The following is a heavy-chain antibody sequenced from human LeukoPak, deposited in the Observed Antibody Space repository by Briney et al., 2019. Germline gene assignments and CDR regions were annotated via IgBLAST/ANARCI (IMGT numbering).Heavy chain of an antibody. Sequence: GATVKISCKASGSTFTDYYIHWLRQAPGKGLEWMGCIDPEDGQTVYGEKFRVTFTITADTSTDTAYLDLSSLGFEDTAVYYCARGDHFYSSSSGGPFDYWGQGTLVTVSS. CDR1: GSTFTDYY. CDR3: ARGDHFYSSSSGGPFDY. CDR2: IDPEDGQT. D-gene: IGHD6-6*01. J-gene: IGHJ4*02. V-gene: IGHV1-69-2*01.